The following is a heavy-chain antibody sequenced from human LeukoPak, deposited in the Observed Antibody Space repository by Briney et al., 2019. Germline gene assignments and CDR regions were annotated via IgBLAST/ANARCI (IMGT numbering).Heavy chain of an antibody. CDR2: INWNGGST. V-gene: IGHV3-20*04. J-gene: IGHJ4*02. D-gene: IGHD1-26*01. Sequence: GGSLRLSCAASGFTFDDYGMSWVRQAPGKGLEWVSGINWNGGSTSYADSVKGRFTISRDNAKNSLYLQMNSLRAEDTALYYCARGGIVGATIPFDYWGQGTLVTVSS. CDR3: ARGGIVGATIPFDY. CDR1: GFTFDDYG.